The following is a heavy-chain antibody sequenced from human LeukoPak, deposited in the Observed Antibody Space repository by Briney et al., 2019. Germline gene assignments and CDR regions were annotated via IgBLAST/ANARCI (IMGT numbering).Heavy chain of an antibody. V-gene: IGHV1-69*06. Sequence: ASVKVSCKASGGTFSSYAISWVRQAPGQGLEWMGGIIPIFGTANYAQKFQGRVTITADKSTSTAYMELRSLRSDDTAVYFCARHRLHRIYYDTTGYYHDACDIWGQGTMVTVSS. CDR3: ARHRLHRIYYDTTGYYHDACDI. CDR1: GGTFSSYA. D-gene: IGHD3-22*01. J-gene: IGHJ3*02. CDR2: IIPIFGTA.